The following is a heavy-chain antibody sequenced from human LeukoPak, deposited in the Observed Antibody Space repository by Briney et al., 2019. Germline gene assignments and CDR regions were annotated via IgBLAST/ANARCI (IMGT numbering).Heavy chain of an antibody. V-gene: IGHV3-23*01. Sequence: GGSLRLSCAASGFTFSSYAMSWVRQAPGKGLEWVSAISGSGGSTYYADSVKGRFTISRDNSKNTLFLQMNSLRTEDTAVYYCAKVTISGGPEYGMDVWGQGTTVTVSS. CDR3: AKVTISGGPEYGMDV. CDR1: GFTFSSYA. D-gene: IGHD6-25*01. CDR2: ISGSGGST. J-gene: IGHJ6*02.